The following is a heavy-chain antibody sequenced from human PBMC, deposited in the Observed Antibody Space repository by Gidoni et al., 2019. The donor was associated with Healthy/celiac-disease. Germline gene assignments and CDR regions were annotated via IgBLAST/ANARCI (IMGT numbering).Heavy chain of an antibody. Sequence: QLQLQESGPGLVKPSETLSLTCTVSGGSISSSSYYWGWIRQPPGKGLEWIGSIYYSGSTYYNPSLKSRVTKSVDTSKNQFSLKLSSVTAADTAVYYCARHLPIFGVVIGERYFDYWGQGTLVTVSS. V-gene: IGHV4-39*01. CDR1: GGSISSSSYY. J-gene: IGHJ4*02. CDR3: ARHLPIFGVVIGERYFDY. CDR2: IYYSGST. D-gene: IGHD3-3*02.